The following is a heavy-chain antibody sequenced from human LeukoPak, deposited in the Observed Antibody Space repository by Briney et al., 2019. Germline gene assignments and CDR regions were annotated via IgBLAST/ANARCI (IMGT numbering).Heavy chain of an antibody. D-gene: IGHD3-22*01. J-gene: IGHJ6*03. V-gene: IGHV3-64*01. CDR2: ISSNGGST. Sequence: VQTGGSLRLSCAASGFTFSSYAMHWVRQAPGKGLEYVSAISSNGGSTYYANSVKGRFTISRDNSKNTLYLQMGSLRAEDMAVYYCARDLPRDYYDSSGYPSYYYYMDVWGKGTTVTVSS. CDR1: GFTFSSYA. CDR3: ARDLPRDYYDSSGYPSYYYYMDV.